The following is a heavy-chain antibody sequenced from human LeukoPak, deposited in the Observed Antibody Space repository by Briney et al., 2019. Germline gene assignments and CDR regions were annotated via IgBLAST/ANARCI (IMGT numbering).Heavy chain of an antibody. V-gene: IGHV1-2*02. CDR1: GYTFTGYY. J-gene: IGHJ6*03. CDR3: ARDPGSTSLYYYYYYMDV. D-gene: IGHD2-2*01. CDR2: INPNSGGT. Sequence: GASVKVSCKASGYTFTGYYMHWVRQAPGQGLEWMGWINPNSGGTNYAQKFQGRVTMTRDTSISTAYMELSRLRSDDTAVYYCARDPGSTSLYYYYYYMDVWGKGTTVTVSS.